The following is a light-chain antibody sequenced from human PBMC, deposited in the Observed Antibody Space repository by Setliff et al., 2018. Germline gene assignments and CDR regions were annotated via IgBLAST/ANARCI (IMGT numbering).Light chain of an antibody. J-gene: IGLJ1*01. Sequence: QSALTRPPSASGSPGQSVTISCTGTSSDVGGYNYASWYQQHPGKAPKLMIYEVSKRPSGVPDRFSGSKSGNTASLTVSGLQAEDEADYYCSSYAGSNTPYVFGTGTKVTVL. CDR1: SSDVGGYNY. CDR2: EVS. V-gene: IGLV2-8*01. CDR3: SSYAGSNTPYV.